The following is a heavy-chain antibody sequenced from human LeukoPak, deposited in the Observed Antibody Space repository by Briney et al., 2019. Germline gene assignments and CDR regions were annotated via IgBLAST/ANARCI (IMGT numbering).Heavy chain of an antibody. CDR3: AREQSKTATIKAFDI. CDR2: ISYDGSNK. D-gene: IGHD5-24*01. CDR1: GFTFSSYA. V-gene: IGHV3-30-3*01. Sequence: GRSLRLSCAASGFTFSSYAMHWVRQAPGKGLEWVAVISYDGSNKYYADSVKGRFTISRDNSKNTLYLQMNSLRAEDTAVYYCAREQSKTATIKAFDIWGQGTMVTVSS. J-gene: IGHJ3*02.